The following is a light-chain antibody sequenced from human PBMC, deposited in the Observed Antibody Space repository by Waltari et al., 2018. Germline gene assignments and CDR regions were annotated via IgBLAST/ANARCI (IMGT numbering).Light chain of an antibody. V-gene: IGKV3D-15*01. CDR3: QKYNDWPLT. Sequence: VMMQSRAPMSLSPGERATLSCRASQSVGSTLAWYQQKPGQAPRLLIYYASSRATGIPDRFSGSGSGTEFTLTISSLDPEDVGVYYCQKYNDWPLTFGGGTKVEIK. CDR1: QSVGST. J-gene: IGKJ4*01. CDR2: YAS.